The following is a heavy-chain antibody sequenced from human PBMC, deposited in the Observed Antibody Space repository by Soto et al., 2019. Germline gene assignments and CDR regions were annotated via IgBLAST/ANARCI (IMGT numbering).Heavy chain of an antibody. D-gene: IGHD6-6*01. V-gene: IGHV4-34*01. CDR1: GGSFSGYC. Sequence: SETLSLTCAVYGGSFSGYCWSWIRQPPGKGLEWIGEINHSGSTNYNPSLKSRVTISVDTSKNQFSLKLSSVTAADTAVYYCARGRYSSSSYYYYYYMDVWGKGTTVTVSS. J-gene: IGHJ6*03. CDR2: INHSGST. CDR3: ARGRYSSSSYYYYYYMDV.